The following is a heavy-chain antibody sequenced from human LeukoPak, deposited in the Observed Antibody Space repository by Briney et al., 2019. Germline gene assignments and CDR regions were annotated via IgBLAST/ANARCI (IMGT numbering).Heavy chain of an antibody. CDR1: GGSFSGYF. V-gene: IGHV4-34*01. CDR2: INSVGST. J-gene: IGHJ4*02. CDR3: ARSQLWLGGGVAY. Sequence: MPSETLSLTCAVYGGSFSGYFWSWIRQPPGKGLEWIGEINSVGSTNYNPSLKSRVTISVDTSKNQFSLKLSSVTAADTAVYYCARSQLWLGGGVAYWGQGTLVTVSS. D-gene: IGHD5-18*01.